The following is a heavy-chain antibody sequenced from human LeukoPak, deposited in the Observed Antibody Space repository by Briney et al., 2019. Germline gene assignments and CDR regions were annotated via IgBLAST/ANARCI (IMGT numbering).Heavy chain of an antibody. CDR1: GGSISSSSYY. Sequence: PSETLSLTCTVSGGSISSSSYYWGWIRQPPGMGLEWIGSIYYSGSTYYNPSLKSRVTISVDTSKNQFSLKLSSVTAADTAVYYCARHSMSTDAFDIWGQGTMVTVSS. V-gene: IGHV4-39*01. CDR2: IYYSGST. CDR3: ARHSMSTDAFDI. J-gene: IGHJ3*02.